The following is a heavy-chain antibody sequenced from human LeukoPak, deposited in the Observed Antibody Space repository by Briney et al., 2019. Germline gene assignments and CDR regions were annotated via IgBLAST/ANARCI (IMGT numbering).Heavy chain of an antibody. CDR3: VKDCGLGGSRDY. V-gene: IGHV3-30*02. D-gene: IGHD1-26*01. Sequence: PGGSLRLSSATLGFSSNTYGLHWVRRAPGKGLEEVIFIPFSGRDENYADSVRGRFSISRDDSKNTVYLQMNSLRADDTGRYYCVKDCGLGGSRDYWGQGTVVTVSS. CDR2: IPFSGRDE. CDR1: GFSSNTYG. J-gene: IGHJ4*02.